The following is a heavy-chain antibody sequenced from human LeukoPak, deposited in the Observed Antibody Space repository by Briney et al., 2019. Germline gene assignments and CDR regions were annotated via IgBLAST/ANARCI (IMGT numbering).Heavy chain of an antibody. J-gene: IGHJ5*02. D-gene: IGHD2-2*01. CDR2: INARGDT. Sequence: SETLSLTCAAYGWSFNHYHWKWIRQPPGKGLEWIGEINARGDTNYNPSLKSRVTISVDTSKKQFSLRLTSMIAADTALYYCARGQVPAARGYNWSTPWGKGTLVTVSS. CDR1: GWSFNHYH. CDR3: ARGQVPAARGYNWSTP. V-gene: IGHV4-34*01.